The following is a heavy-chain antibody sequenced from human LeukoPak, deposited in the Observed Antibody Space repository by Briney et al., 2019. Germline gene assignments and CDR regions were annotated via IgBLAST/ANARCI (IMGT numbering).Heavy chain of an antibody. CDR2: ISSSSYI. V-gene: IGHV3-69-1*01. CDR3: ARDSFGSYDY. CDR1: GFTFSNYY. Sequence: GGSLRLSCAASGFTFSNYYMHWVRQAPGKGLEWVSSISSSSYIYYADSVKGRFTISRDNAKNSLYLQMNSLRAEDTAVYYCARDSFGSYDYWGQGTLVTVSS. J-gene: IGHJ4*02. D-gene: IGHD1-26*01.